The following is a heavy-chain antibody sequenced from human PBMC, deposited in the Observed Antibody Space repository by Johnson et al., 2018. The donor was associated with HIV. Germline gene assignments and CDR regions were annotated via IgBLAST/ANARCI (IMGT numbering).Heavy chain of an antibody. V-gene: IGHV3-20*04. CDR3: VRDTGYCSGGRCDDAFDV. J-gene: IGHJ3*01. Sequence: EVQLVESGGGLIQPRGSLRLCCAASGFTFHDYGMNWVRQTPGKGLEWVSGINWNGGSTGFADSVKGRFTISRDNAKNSMYLQMNSLRVEDTALYYCVRDTGYCSGGRCDDAFDVWGQGTVVTVSS. CDR1: GFTFHDYG. D-gene: IGHD2-15*01. CDR2: INWNGGST.